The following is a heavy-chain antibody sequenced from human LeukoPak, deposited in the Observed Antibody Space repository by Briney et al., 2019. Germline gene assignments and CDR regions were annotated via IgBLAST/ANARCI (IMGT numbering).Heavy chain of an antibody. Sequence: PLETLSLTCTVSGGSISSSSYYWGWIRQPPGKGLEWIGSIYYSGSTYYNPSLKSRVTISVDTSKNQFSLKLSSVTAADTAVYYCARDWSRGSSRGVNWFDPWGQGTLVTVSS. CDR3: ARDWSRGSSRGVNWFDP. CDR1: GGSISSSSYY. V-gene: IGHV4-39*07. J-gene: IGHJ5*02. D-gene: IGHD2-2*01. CDR2: IYYSGST.